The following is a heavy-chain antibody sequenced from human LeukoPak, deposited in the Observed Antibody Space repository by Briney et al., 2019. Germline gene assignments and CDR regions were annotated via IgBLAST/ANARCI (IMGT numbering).Heavy chain of an antibody. D-gene: IGHD6-19*01. CDR2: IYHSGST. CDR1: GGSISSGGYS. J-gene: IGHJ4*02. Sequence: PSQTLSLTCAVSGGSISSGGYSWSWIRQPPGKGLEWIGYIYHSGSTYYNPSLKSRVTISVDTSKNQFSLKLSSVTAADTAVYYCARAPGIAVAGTGADYWGQGTLVTVSS. V-gene: IGHV4-30-2*05. CDR3: ARAPGIAVAGTGADY.